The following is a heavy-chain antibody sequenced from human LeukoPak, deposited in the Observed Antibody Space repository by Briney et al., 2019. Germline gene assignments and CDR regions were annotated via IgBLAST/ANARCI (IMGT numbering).Heavy chain of an antibody. J-gene: IGHJ3*02. CDR2: INHSGST. V-gene: IGHV4-34*01. CDR3: ARVAKACGGDCYSDAFDI. D-gene: IGHD2-21*01. Sequence: KPSETLSLTCAVYGGFFSGYYWSWIRQPPGKGLEWIGEINHSGSTNYNPSLKSRVTISVDTSKNQFSLKLSSVTAADTAVYYCARVAKACGGDCYSDAFDIWGQGTMVTVSS. CDR1: GGFFSGYY.